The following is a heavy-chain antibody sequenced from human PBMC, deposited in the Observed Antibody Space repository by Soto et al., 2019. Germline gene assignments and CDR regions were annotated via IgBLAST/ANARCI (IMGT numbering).Heavy chain of an antibody. V-gene: IGHV3-33*01. CDR3: ARVGFNPDRSGHQNYAMDI. J-gene: IGHJ6*02. D-gene: IGHD3-22*01. CDR2: IWYEGRNE. Sequence: SLRLSCEGSGFTFSSHGMHWVRQAPGKGLEWVAVIWYEGRNEYYADAVRGRFTISRDNSKNTLFLQMNSLRAEDTAVYYCARVGFNPDRSGHQNYAMDIWGQGTTVTVSS. CDR1: GFTFSSHG.